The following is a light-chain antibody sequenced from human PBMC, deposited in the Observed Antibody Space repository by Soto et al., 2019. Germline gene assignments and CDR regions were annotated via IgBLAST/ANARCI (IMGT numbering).Light chain of an antibody. CDR2: GAS. V-gene: IGKV3-15*01. J-gene: IGKJ1*01. CDR1: QSVTDN. Sequence: EIVMTQSPATLSVSPGERATLSCSASQSVTDNLAGYQQNPGQAPRVLIYGASTRYTGVPARVSGGGSETEFTLAIRSLQAEDFAVYYCQQYKDWPRTFGQGPKVEIK. CDR3: QQYKDWPRT.